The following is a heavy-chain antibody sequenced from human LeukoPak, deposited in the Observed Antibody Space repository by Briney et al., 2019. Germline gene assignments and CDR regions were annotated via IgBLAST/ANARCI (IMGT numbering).Heavy chain of an antibody. J-gene: IGHJ4*02. CDR1: GGSISSHY. D-gene: IGHD3-3*01. CDR2: IYYSGST. CDR3: ARDGVASPNYFDY. V-gene: IGHV4-59*11. Sequence: PSETLSLTCTVSGGSISSHYWSWIRQPPGKGLEWIGYIYYSGSTNYNPSLKSRVTISVDTSKNQFSLKLSSVTAADTAVYYCARDGVASPNYFDYWGQGTLVTVSS.